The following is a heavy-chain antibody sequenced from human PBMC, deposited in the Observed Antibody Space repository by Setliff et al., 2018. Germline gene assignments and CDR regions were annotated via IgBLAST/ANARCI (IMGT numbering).Heavy chain of an antibody. Sequence: ASVKVSCKTSGFRFTNYGITWVRQAPGQGLEWMAWISAYDGNTRFAQNFQGRVTLTTDTPTSTAYMELRGLISDDTAVYYCARSPPNRGSGSGWYGDFWGQGTLVTVSS. J-gene: IGHJ4*02. CDR2: ISAYDGNT. D-gene: IGHD6-19*01. CDR1: GFRFTNYG. CDR3: ARSPPNRGSGSGWYGDF. V-gene: IGHV1-18*01.